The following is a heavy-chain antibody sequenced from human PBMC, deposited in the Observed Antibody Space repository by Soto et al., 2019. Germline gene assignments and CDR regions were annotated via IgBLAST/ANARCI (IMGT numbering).Heavy chain of an antibody. Sequence: GGSLRLSCAGYGFSFNTAWLTWVRQAPGKGLEWVARLKGKSACGTTDYAAPVTGRFTISSDDSKNTLYLQMNNLKIEDTAVYYCIKEFGFSSGQNDNCGQGTLVPVSS. CDR3: IKEFGFSSGQNDN. CDR2: LKGKSACGTT. V-gene: IGHV3-15*07. J-gene: IGHJ4*02. CDR1: GFSFNTAW. D-gene: IGHD6-19*01.